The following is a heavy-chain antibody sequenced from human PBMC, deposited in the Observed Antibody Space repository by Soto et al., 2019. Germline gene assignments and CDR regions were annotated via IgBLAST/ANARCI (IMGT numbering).Heavy chain of an antibody. CDR1: GFTFYNYD. D-gene: IGHD4-4*01. V-gene: IGHV3-30*03. J-gene: IGHJ6*02. CDR3: ARSRDGYSFYLCYGMDV. CDR2: ILHDGSAE. Sequence: PGGSLRLSCSTSGFTFYNYDMHWVRQAPGKGLEWKALILHDGSAEYYADSVKGRFTISRDNSKSTLYLQMNSLSAEDTGVYYCARSRDGYSFYLCYGMDVWGQGTTVTVSS.